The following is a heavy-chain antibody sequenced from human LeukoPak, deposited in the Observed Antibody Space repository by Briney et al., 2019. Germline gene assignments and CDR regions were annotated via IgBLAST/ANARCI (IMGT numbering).Heavy chain of an antibody. CDR3: AKDDRWDSSGYYYIFGYFQH. CDR1: GFTFSSYA. D-gene: IGHD3-22*01. J-gene: IGHJ1*01. CDR2: ICGSGSST. Sequence: PGGSLRLSCAASGFTFSSYAMTWVRQAPGKGLEWVSAICGSGSSTNYADSVKGRFTISRDNSKNMLYLQMNSLRAEDTAVYYCAKDDRWDSSGYYYIFGYFQHWGQGTLVTVSS. V-gene: IGHV3-23*01.